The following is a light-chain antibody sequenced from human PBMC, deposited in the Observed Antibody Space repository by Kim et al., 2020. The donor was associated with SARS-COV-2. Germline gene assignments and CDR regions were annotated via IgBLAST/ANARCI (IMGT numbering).Light chain of an antibody. CDR1: SGHNGYA. Sequence: QPVLTQSPSASASLGASVTLTCTLSSGHNGYAIAWHQQQPEKGPRYLMKVNSDGSHNKGDGIPDRFSGSSSGAERYLTISSLQSADEADYYCQTWGTGSWVFGGGTKVTVL. CDR2: VNSDGSH. CDR3: QTWGTGSWV. J-gene: IGLJ3*02. V-gene: IGLV4-69*02.